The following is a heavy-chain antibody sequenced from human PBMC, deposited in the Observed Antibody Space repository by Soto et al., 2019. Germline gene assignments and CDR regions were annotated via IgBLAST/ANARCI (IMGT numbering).Heavy chain of an antibody. CDR2: ISYDGNNK. V-gene: IGHV3-30*18. CDR1: GFTFSSFG. CDR3: AKDTYYHDSSGYYIFDC. D-gene: IGHD3-22*01. Sequence: QVQLVESGGGMVQPGRSLRLSCGASGFTFSSFGMHWVRQAPGKGLEWVAHISYDGNNKHYTDSVKGRFTISRDNSENTLYLQMDSLSGEDAAVYYCAKDTYYHDSSGYYIFDCWGQGTLVTVSS. J-gene: IGHJ4*02.